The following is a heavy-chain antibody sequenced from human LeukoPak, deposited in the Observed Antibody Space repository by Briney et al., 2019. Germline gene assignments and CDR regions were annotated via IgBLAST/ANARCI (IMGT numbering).Heavy chain of an antibody. CDR2: IIPIFGTA. CDR3: AGGGGATVVRGAFDI. V-gene: IGHV1-69*05. D-gene: IGHD4-23*01. Sequence: ASVKVSCEASGGTFSSYAISWVRQAPGRGLEWMGGIIPIFGTANYAQKFQGRVTITTDESTSTAYMELSSLRSEDTAAYYCAGGGGATVVRGAFDIWGQGTMVTVSS. CDR1: GGTFSSYA. J-gene: IGHJ3*02.